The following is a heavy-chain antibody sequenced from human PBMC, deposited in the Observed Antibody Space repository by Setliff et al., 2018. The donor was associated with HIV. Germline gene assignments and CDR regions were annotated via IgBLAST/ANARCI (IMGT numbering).Heavy chain of an antibody. Sequence: ASVKVSCKTSGYTFTGYYIHWVRQAPGQGLEWMGRINPNSGGTSYAQKCQGRVTMTRDTSISTAYMDVSRLRSDDTAVYYCAKSSADYGDYFSFDYWGQGTLVTVSS. V-gene: IGHV1-2*06. J-gene: IGHJ4*02. CDR2: INPNSGGT. D-gene: IGHD4-17*01. CDR1: GYTFTGYY. CDR3: AKSSADYGDYFSFDY.